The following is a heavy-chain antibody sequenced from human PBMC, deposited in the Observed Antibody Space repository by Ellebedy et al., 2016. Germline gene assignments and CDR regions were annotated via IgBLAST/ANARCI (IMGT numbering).Heavy chain of an antibody. J-gene: IGHJ3*01. CDR1: GFAFTSYP. CDR2: ISPDGSQE. CDR3: ARDGSAWLGGTFDF. D-gene: IGHD3-10*01. V-gene: IGHV3-30*04. Sequence: GESLKISCAASGFAFTSYPMHWVRQAPGKGLEWAAVISPDGSQEAYADSVRGRFTISRDNFKKTIFLHMNAVEFGDTAVYYCARDGSAWLGGTFDFWGQGT.